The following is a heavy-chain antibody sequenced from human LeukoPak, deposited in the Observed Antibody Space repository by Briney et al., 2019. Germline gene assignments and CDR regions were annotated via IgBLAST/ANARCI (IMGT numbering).Heavy chain of an antibody. CDR2: ISSSGSGSTI. J-gene: IGHJ4*02. CDR1: GFTFGSYE. Sequence: GGSLRLSCVASGFTFGSYEMDWVRQAPGKGLERASYISSSGSGSTIYYADSVKGRFTISRDNAKNSLYLQMNNLRAEDTAIYYCARFSGYSSGWYMDYWGQGTLVTVSS. V-gene: IGHV3-48*03. D-gene: IGHD6-19*01. CDR3: ARFSGYSSGWYMDY.